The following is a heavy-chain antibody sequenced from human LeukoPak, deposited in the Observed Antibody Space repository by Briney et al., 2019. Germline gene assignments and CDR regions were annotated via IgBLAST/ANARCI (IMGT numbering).Heavy chain of an antibody. Sequence: SETLSLTCTVSGGSISSYYWSWIRQPPGKGLEWIGYIYYSGSTSYNPSLKSRVTISVDTSKNQFSLKLSSVTAADTAVYYCARDKGIMVRGVIITGYMDVWGKGTTVTISS. CDR2: IYYSGST. V-gene: IGHV4-59*12. D-gene: IGHD3-10*01. CDR3: ARDKGIMVRGVIITGYMDV. J-gene: IGHJ6*03. CDR1: GGSISSYY.